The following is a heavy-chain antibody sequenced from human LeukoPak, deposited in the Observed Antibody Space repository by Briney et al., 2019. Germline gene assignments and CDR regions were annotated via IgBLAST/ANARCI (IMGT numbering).Heavy chain of an antibody. Sequence: ASVKVSCKASGYTCTAFYVHWVRQAPGQGLEWMGWINPNSGGTNYAQKFQGWVTMTRDTSISTAYMELSRLRSDDTAVYYCARAHYGDYGGYYFDYWGQGTLVTFSS. CDR2: INPNSGGT. CDR3: ARAHYGDYGGYYFDY. CDR1: GYTCTAFY. D-gene: IGHD4-17*01. J-gene: IGHJ4*02. V-gene: IGHV1-2*04.